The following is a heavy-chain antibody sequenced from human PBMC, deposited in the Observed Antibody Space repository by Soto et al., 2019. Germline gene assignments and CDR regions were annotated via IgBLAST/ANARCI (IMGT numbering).Heavy chain of an antibody. CDR3: GVDGVYDYGWSSFDY. CDR2: IIPIFGTA. J-gene: IGHJ4*02. CDR1: GGTFSSYA. Sequence: QVQLVQSGAEVKNPGSSVKVSCKASGGTFSSYAISWVRQAPGQGLEWMGGIIPIFGTANYAQKFQGRVTITAYKSTGTVYMELLRLSSAATDEYDCGVDGVYDYGWSSFDYWGQGTLVTVSS. D-gene: IGHD4-17*01. V-gene: IGHV1-69*06.